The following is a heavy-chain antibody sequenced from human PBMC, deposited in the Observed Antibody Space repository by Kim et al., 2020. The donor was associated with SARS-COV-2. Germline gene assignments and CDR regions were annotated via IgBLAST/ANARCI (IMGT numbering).Heavy chain of an antibody. CDR3: TTDYERLGGLCDGDICYPASL. CDR1: GFTFTRVW. V-gene: IGHV3-15*01. CDR2: LRSRGDGGTA. Sequence: GGSLRLSCAASGFTFTRVWLSWVRQAPGKGLEWVGRLRSRGDGGTADYAAPVKGRFTISRDDSKDTLYLQMNGLTTEDTAVYYCTTDYERLGGLCDGDICYPASLWGQGTLVTVSS. D-gene: IGHD2-15*01. J-gene: IGHJ4*02.